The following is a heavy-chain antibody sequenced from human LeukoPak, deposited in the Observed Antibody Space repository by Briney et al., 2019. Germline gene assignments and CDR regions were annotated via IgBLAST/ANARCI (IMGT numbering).Heavy chain of an antibody. CDR2: IWYDGSNK. CDR3: ARPKRYRGYDYPFGN. V-gene: IGHV3-33*01. D-gene: IGHD5-12*01. CDR1: GFTFSSYG. J-gene: IGHJ4*02. Sequence: PGGSLRLSCAASGFTFSSYGMHWVRQAPGKGLEWVAVIWYDGSNKYYADSVKGRFTISRDNSKNTLYLQMNSLRAEDTAVYYCARPKRYRGYDYPFGNGGKGPLVTVSS.